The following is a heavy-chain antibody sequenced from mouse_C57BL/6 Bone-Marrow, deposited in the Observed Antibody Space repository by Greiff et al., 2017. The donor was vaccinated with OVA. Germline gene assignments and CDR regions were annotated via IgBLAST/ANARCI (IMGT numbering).Heavy chain of an antibody. J-gene: IGHJ2*01. Sequence: QVQLKQPGAELVKPGASVKLSCKASGYTFTSYWMHWVKQRPGQGLEWIGMIHPNSGSTNYNEKFKSKATLTVDKSSSTAYMQLSSLTSEDSAVYYCAIPYDYGSSYGWYFDYWGQGTTLTVSS. CDR1: GYTFTSYW. V-gene: IGHV1-64*01. CDR3: AIPYDYGSSYGWYFDY. CDR2: IHPNSGST. D-gene: IGHD1-1*01.